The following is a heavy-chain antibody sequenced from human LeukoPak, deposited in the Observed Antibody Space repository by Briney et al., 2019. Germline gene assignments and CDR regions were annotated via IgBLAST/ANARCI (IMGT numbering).Heavy chain of an antibody. V-gene: IGHV3-30*02. CDR3: AKDRCSNGIGCYYYYMDV. CDR1: GFTFSSYG. CDR2: IQYDGSNE. D-gene: IGHD2-8*01. J-gene: IGHJ6*03. Sequence: PGGSLRLYCAASGFTFSSYGMHWVRQAPGKGLEWVAYIQYDGSNEQYEDSVKGRFSISRDSSKNILYLQMNSLRAEDTAVYYCAKDRCSNGIGCYYYYMDVWGKGTTVTISS.